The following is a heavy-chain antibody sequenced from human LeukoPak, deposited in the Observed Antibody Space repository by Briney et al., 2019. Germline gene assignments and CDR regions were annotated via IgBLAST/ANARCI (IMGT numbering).Heavy chain of an antibody. CDR3: AREAAVMAAAGNWFDP. D-gene: IGHD6-13*01. Sequence: ASVKVSCKASGYTFTSYGISWVRQAPGQGLEWMGWISAYNGNTNYAQKLQGRVTMTTDTSTSTAYMELRSLRSDDTAVYYCAREAAVMAAAGNWFDPWGQGTLVTVSS. CDR1: GYTFTSYG. CDR2: ISAYNGNT. J-gene: IGHJ5*02. V-gene: IGHV1-18*01.